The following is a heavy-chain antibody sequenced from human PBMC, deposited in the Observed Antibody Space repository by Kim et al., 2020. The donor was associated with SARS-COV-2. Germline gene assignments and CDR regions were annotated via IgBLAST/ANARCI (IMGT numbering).Heavy chain of an antibody. CDR2: IYTDGET. CDR3: ARDHRWNYGLDV. Sequence: GGSLRLSCAASGFTVSTNYMSWVRQAPGKGPEWVSVIYTDGETFYADSVKGGFTISRDNSKNTLNLQMNSLRAEDTAVYYFARDHRWNYGLDVWCQGTTV. CDR1: GFTVSTNY. V-gene: IGHV3-53*01. D-gene: IGHD3-16*02. J-gene: IGHJ6*02.